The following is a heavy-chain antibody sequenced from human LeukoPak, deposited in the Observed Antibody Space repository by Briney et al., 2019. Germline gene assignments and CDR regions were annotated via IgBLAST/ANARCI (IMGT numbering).Heavy chain of an antibody. J-gene: IGHJ4*02. V-gene: IGHV1-2*02. D-gene: IGHD4-17*01. CDR3: AKTTVTEYYFDY. CDR1: GYTFTGYY. CDR2: INPNSGGT. Sequence: ASVKVSCKAPGYTFTGYYMHWVRQAPGQGLEWMGWINPNSGGTNYAQKFQGRVTMTRDTSISTAYMELSRLRSDDTAVYYCAKTTVTEYYFDYWGQGTLVTVSS.